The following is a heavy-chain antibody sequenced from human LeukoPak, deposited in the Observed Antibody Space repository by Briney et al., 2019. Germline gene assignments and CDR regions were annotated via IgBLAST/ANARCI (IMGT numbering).Heavy chain of an antibody. J-gene: IGHJ4*02. CDR2: IASDGSST. V-gene: IGHV3-74*01. Sequence: PGGSLRLSCAPSGFTFISYWMNWVRKAPGKGLVWVSRIASDGSSTTYADSVKGRFSISRDNAKNTLYLQMNSLRVEDTAVYYCARGRPHGNDYWGQGTLVTVSS. CDR3: ARGRPHGNDY. CDR1: GFTFISYW. D-gene: IGHD4-23*01.